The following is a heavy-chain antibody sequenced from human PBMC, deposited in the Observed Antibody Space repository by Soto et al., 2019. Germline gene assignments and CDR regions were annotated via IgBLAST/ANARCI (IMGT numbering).Heavy chain of an antibody. J-gene: IGHJ6*02. CDR2: IIPMFDII. V-gene: IGHV1-69*02. CDR1: GGTFSSYT. Sequence: QLVQSGAEVKKPGSSVKVSCKVSGGTFSSYTITWVRQAPGEGLEWMGRIIPMFDIINYAQKFQGRVTITADKSTNTAYMERSSLKADDTAVYYCARVEPENYGMDLWGQGTTVTVSS. CDR3: ARVEPENYGMDL.